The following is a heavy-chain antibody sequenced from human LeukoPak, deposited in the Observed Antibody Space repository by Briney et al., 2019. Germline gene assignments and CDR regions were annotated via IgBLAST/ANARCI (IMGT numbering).Heavy chain of an antibody. CDR2: ISSGGSGI. CDR1: EVTFSDYY. D-gene: IGHD3-22*01. Sequence: GESLTLSCAASEVTFSDYYMSWIRQPPGKGLEWVAYISSGGSGIYYADSVKGRFTISRDNAKKSLSLQMNSLRAEDTAVYYCARDWRDSSGKFPNDAFDIWGQGTMVTVSS. J-gene: IGHJ3*02. V-gene: IGHV3-11*04. CDR3: ARDWRDSSGKFPNDAFDI.